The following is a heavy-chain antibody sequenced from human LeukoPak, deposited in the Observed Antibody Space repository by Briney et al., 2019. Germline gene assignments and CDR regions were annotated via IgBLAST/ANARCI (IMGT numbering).Heavy chain of an antibody. Sequence: SETQSLTFTVSGGCISTYYWSWIRQPPGRGLAWMGYIYFSGSTNYNPSLKSRVTISVDTSKNQFSLKLSSVTAADTAVYYCARLRNPNMVYGANSIDDYWGQGTLVTVSS. D-gene: IGHD4-23*01. CDR1: GGCISTYY. V-gene: IGHV4-59*01. J-gene: IGHJ4*02. CDR2: IYFSGST. CDR3: ARLRNPNMVYGANSIDDY.